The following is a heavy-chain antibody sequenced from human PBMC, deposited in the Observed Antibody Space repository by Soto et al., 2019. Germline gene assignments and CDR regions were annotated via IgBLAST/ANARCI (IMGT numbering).Heavy chain of an antibody. CDR3: AKGLYSGSYFDY. J-gene: IGHJ4*02. V-gene: IGHV3-23*01. D-gene: IGHD1-26*01. Sequence: EVQLLESGGGLVQPGGSLRLSCAASGFTFSSYGMPWVRQAPGKGLEWVSTISGSGGSTYYADSVKGQFTISRDNSKNTLYLQMNSLSAEDTAVYYCAKGLYSGSYFDYWGQGTLVTVSS. CDR1: GFTFSSYG. CDR2: ISGSGGST.